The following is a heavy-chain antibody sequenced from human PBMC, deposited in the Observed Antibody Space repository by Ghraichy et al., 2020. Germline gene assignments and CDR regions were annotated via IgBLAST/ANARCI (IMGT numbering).Heavy chain of an antibody. CDR3: VKGLTPEVFGVVINLEFDY. D-gene: IGHD3-3*01. Sequence: GGSLRLSCSASGFTFSSYAMHWVRQAPGKGLEYVSAISSNGGSTYYADSVKGRFTISRDNSKNTLYLQMSSLRAEDTAVYYCVKGLTPEVFGVVINLEFDYWGQGTLVTVSS. V-gene: IGHV3-64D*06. J-gene: IGHJ4*02. CDR1: GFTFSSYA. CDR2: ISSNGGST.